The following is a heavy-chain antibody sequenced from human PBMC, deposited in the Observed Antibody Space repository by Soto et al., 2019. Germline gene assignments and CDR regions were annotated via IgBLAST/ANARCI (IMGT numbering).Heavy chain of an antibody. CDR3: TRERGTGGFDRFDT. D-gene: IGHD2-8*02. J-gene: IGHJ5*02. CDR1: GYTFASYY. Sequence: QVQLLQSGAEVKKPGASVKVSCKASGYTFASYYIYWVRQAPGQGLEWVGLINPTGGNTDYAQAFQGRITLTSDTSTSTVYMELSSLTPEDTAIYFCTRERGTGGFDRFDTWGQGTLVIVSS. V-gene: IGHV1-46*03. CDR2: INPTGGNT.